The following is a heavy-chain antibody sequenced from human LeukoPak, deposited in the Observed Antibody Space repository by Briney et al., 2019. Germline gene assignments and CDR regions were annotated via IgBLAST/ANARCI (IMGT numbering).Heavy chain of an antibody. V-gene: IGHV3-9*01. CDR2: ISWKSGSI. CDR3: AKDRTTVAIGAFDV. D-gene: IGHD4-23*01. J-gene: IGHJ3*01. CDR1: GFRFDDYS. Sequence: PLRSLRLSCAASGFRFDDYSMHWVRQAPGKGLEWVSGISWKSGSIGYADSVKGRFTISRDNAKSSLYLQMNSLRPEDTALYYCAKDRTTVAIGAFDVWGQGTMVSVAS.